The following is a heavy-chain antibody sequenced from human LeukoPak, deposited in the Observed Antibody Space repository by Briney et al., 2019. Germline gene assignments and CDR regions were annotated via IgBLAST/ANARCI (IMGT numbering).Heavy chain of an antibody. V-gene: IGHV3-73*01. J-gene: IGHJ3*02. Sequence: GGSLTLSCTASGFTFSVSAMQGVPHSSEGGVECVVRMRSKANSYATAYAASVKGGFTSSRDEPKKTAYVQLNSRETEDTAVYYSTSGRARSNDAFDIWGQGTMVTVSS. CDR2: MRSKANSYAT. CDR3: TSGRARSNDAFDI. CDR1: GFTFSVSA. D-gene: IGHD3-10*01.